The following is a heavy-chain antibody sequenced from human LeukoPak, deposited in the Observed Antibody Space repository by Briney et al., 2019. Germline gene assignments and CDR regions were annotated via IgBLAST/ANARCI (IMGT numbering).Heavy chain of an antibody. CDR2: IYTSGST. Sequence: SQTLSLTCTVSGGSISSGSYYWSWIRQPAGKGLEWIGRIYTSGSTNYNPSLKSRVTISVDTSKNQFSLKLSSVTAADTAVYYCAADYGGNGDYWGQGTLVTVSS. J-gene: IGHJ4*02. V-gene: IGHV4-61*02. D-gene: IGHD4-23*01. CDR3: AADYGGNGDY. CDR1: GGSISSGSYY.